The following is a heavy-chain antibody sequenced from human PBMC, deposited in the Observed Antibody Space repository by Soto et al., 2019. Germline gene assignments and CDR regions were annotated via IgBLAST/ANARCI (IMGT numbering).Heavy chain of an antibody. J-gene: IGHJ3*02. CDR3: ARVWGGAFDI. CDR1: GGSISSSNW. D-gene: IGHD3-10*01. V-gene: IGHV4-61*01. Sequence: SDTLSLTCAVSGGSISSSNWWSWIRQPPGKGLEWIGYIYYSGSTNYNPSLKSRVTISVDTSKNQFSLKLSSVTAADTAVYYCARVWGGAFDIWGQGTMVTVSS. CDR2: IYYSGST.